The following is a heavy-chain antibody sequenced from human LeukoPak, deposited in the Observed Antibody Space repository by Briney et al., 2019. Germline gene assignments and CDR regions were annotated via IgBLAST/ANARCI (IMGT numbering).Heavy chain of an antibody. V-gene: IGHV4-4*07. CDR2: IYTSGST. Sequence: SETLSLTCTVSGGSISSYYWSWIRQPAGKGLEWIGRIYTSGSTNYNPSLKSRVTMSVDTSKNQLSLKLSSVTAADTAVYYCAREVSSIAARFCDYWGQGTLVTVSS. CDR1: GGSISSYY. CDR3: AREVSSIAARFCDY. D-gene: IGHD6-6*01. J-gene: IGHJ4*02.